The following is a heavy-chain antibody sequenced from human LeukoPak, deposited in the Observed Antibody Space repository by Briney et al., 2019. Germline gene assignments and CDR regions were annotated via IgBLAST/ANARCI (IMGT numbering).Heavy chain of an antibody. Sequence: GGSLRLSCVSSGLTFSAYAMSWVRQAPGRGLEWVSGITSSGGSTYYADSVKSRFTISRDNSKNTLFLQMNGLRAEDTAVYYCAKRGGYCSSASCYYYYMDVWGKGTTVTVSS. CDR2: ITSSGGST. J-gene: IGHJ6*03. CDR1: GLTFSAYA. V-gene: IGHV3-23*01. D-gene: IGHD2-2*01. CDR3: AKRGGYCSSASCYYYYMDV.